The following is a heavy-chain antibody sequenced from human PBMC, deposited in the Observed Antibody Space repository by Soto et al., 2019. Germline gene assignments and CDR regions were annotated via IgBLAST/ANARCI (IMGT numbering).Heavy chain of an antibody. CDR1: GYTFTHYY. J-gene: IGHJ4*02. V-gene: IGHV1-46*01. CDR3: ARDLAAGDH. Sequence: QVQLVQSGAEVKKPGASVKVSCRTSGYTFTHYYIHWVRQAPGQGLEWLGIINPASGSTNYAQDVQGRVTLTMDTSTTTVYMELSGLGADDTAIFYFARDLAAGDHWGQGTLVTVSS. CDR2: INPASGST. D-gene: IGHD6-13*01.